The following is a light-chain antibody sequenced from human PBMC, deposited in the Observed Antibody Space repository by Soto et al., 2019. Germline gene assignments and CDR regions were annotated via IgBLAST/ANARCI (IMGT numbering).Light chain of an antibody. V-gene: IGKV1-5*03. Sequence: DIQMTQSPSTLSASVGDRVTITCRASQSISSWLAWYQQKPGKAPKLLIYKVSSLENGVPSRFSGGGSGTEFTLTISSLPPDVFATYYCQQYSSLWTFGQGTRVEIK. CDR3: QQYSSLWT. CDR2: KVS. J-gene: IGKJ1*01. CDR1: QSISSW.